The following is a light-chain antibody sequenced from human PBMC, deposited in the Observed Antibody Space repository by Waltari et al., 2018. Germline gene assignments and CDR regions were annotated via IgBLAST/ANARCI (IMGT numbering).Light chain of an antibody. V-gene: IGLV2-14*03. CDR3: SSYTTNKTPV. Sequence: QPALTQPASVSGSPGQSITISCTGSSSDIGGYDYVSWYQQHPGKAPKLIIYDVTKRPSGISRRFSGSKSGNTASLTISGLQAEDEADYYCSSYTTNKTPVIGGGTKVTVL. CDR1: SSDIGGYDY. J-gene: IGLJ2*01. CDR2: DVT.